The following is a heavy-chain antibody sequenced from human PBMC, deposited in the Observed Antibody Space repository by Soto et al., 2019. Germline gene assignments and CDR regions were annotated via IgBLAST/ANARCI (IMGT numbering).Heavy chain of an antibody. D-gene: IGHD6-19*01. CDR3: AREVVTAVAGSVNWFDP. V-gene: IGHV3-33*01. CDR2: IWYDGTKK. Sequence: QVQLVESGGGVVQSGRSLTLSCAASGFSLRTYGMQWLRRAPGKGLEWVAFIWYDGTKKFYANSVKGRSTISKDNSNNILYLQMSGLRAADTAVYYCAREVVTAVAGSVNWFDPWGQGTLVTVSS. CDR1: GFSLRTYG. J-gene: IGHJ5*02.